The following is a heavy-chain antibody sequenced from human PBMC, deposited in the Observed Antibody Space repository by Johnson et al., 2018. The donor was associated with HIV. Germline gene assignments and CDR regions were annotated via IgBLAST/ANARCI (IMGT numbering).Heavy chain of an antibody. CDR1: GFTFSSYG. CDR2: ISYDGSNK. D-gene: IGHD6-13*01. V-gene: IGHV3-30*03. Sequence: QEQLVESGGGVVQPGRSLRLSCAASGFTFSSYGMHWVRQAPGKGLEWVAVISYDGSNKYYADSVKGRFTISRDNSKNTLYLQMNSLRAEDTAVYYCARGIAARVAFDIWGQGTMVTVSS. J-gene: IGHJ3*02. CDR3: ARGIAARVAFDI.